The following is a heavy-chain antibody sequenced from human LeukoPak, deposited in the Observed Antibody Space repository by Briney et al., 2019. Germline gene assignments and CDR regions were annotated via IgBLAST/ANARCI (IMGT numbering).Heavy chain of an antibody. D-gene: IGHD4-11*01. V-gene: IGHV3-53*01. CDR3: ARVNYRYYYYGMDV. Sequence: GGSLRLSSAASGFTVSSNYMSWVRQAPGKGLEWVSVIYSGGSTYYADSVKGRFTISRDNSKNTLYLQMNSLRAEDTAVYYCARVNYRYYYYGMDVWGQGTTVTVSS. J-gene: IGHJ6*02. CDR1: GFTVSSNY. CDR2: IYSGGST.